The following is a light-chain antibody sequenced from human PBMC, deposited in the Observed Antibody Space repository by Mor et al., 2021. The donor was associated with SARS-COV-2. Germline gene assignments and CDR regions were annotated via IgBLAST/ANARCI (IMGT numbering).Light chain of an antibody. J-gene: IGLJ1*01. V-gene: IGLV3-21*01. Sequence: QRPGQAPVLVVYNDYIRTSGIPERFSGSNSGNTASLIISRVEVGDEADYYCQVWDSSSDHYVFAAGT. CDR3: QVWDSSSDHYV. CDR2: NDY.